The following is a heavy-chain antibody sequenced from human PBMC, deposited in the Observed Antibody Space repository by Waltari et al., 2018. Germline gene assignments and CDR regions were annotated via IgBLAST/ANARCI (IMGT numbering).Heavy chain of an antibody. V-gene: IGHV3-74*01. CDR3: AIQISGVVF. D-gene: IGHD3-3*01. CDR1: GFTFSAYR. Sequence: LRLSCAASGFTFSAYRMHWVRQAPGKGLVWVSLINADGRATLYADSVKGRFTMSRDNAKDTLYLQMNSLRGEDTAVYYCAIQISGVVFWGQGTLVTVSS. J-gene: IGHJ4*02. CDR2: INADGRAT.